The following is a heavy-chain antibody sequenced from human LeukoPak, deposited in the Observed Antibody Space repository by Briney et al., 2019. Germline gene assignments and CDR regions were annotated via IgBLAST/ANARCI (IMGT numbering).Heavy chain of an antibody. J-gene: IGHJ4*02. V-gene: IGHV3-48*01. CDR3: ARDGFDFWSGYPTTVDY. Sequence: GGXLRLSCVASGFTFSSYSMNWVRQSPGKGLEWVSYISSSSNTIYYADSVKGGFTISRDNANNSLYLQMNSLRAEDTAVYYCARDGFDFWSGYPTTVDYWGQGTLVTVSS. CDR1: GFTFSSYS. CDR2: ISSSSNTI. D-gene: IGHD3-3*01.